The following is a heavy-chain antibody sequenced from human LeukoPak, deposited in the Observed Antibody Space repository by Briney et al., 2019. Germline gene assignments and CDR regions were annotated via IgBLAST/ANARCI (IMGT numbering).Heavy chain of an antibody. J-gene: IGHJ6*03. D-gene: IGHD1-26*01. CDR2: IYSGGST. V-gene: IGHV3-66*01. CDR1: GFTVSSNY. CDR3: ARVGYSGSLYYYYYYMDV. Sequence: GGSLRLSCAASGFTVSSNYMSWVRQAPGKGLEWVSVIYSGGSTYYADSVKGRLTISRDNSKNTLYLQMNSLRAEDTAVYYCARVGYSGSLYYYYYYMDVWGKGTTVTISS.